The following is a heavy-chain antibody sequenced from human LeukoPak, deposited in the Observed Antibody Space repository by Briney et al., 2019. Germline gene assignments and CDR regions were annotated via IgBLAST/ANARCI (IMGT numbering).Heavy chain of an antibody. D-gene: IGHD1-26*01. V-gene: IGHV4-4*09. CDR3: ATRHIVGATSWFDP. Sequence: SETLSLTCTVSGGSISSYYWSWIRQPPGKGLEWIGYIYTSGSTNYNPSLKSRVTISVDTSKNQFSLKLSSVIAADTAVYYCATRHIVGATSWFDPWGQGTLVTVSS. CDR1: GGSISSYY. CDR2: IYTSGST. J-gene: IGHJ5*02.